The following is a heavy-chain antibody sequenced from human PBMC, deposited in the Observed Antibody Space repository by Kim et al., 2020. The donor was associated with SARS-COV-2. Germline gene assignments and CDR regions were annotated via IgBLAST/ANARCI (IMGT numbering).Heavy chain of an antibody. J-gene: IGHJ4*02. CDR1: GGSISSHFW. CDR2: IYDTGRT. CDR3: ARGLGAADF. Sequence: SETLSLTCGVSGGSISSHFWWGWVRQPPGNGLEWIGEIYDTGRTNYNPSLMSRVTISLDKSTNQFSLNLNSVTAADTAVYYCARGLGAADFWGQGALVTV. V-gene: IGHV4-4*02. D-gene: IGHD1-26*01.